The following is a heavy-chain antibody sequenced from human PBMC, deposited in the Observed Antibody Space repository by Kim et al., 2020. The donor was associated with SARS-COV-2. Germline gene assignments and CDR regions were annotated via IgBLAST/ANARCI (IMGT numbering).Heavy chain of an antibody. CDR3: ARLLQGFTMVRGAIDY. D-gene: IGHD3-10*01. V-gene: IGHV4-39*01. Sequence: SETLSLTCTVSGGSISSSSYYWGWIRQPPGKGLEWIGSIYYSESTYYNPSLKSRVTISVDTSKNQFSLKLSSVTAADTAVYYCARLLQGFTMVRGAIDYWGQGTLVTVSS. J-gene: IGHJ4*02. CDR2: IYYSEST. CDR1: GGSISSSSYY.